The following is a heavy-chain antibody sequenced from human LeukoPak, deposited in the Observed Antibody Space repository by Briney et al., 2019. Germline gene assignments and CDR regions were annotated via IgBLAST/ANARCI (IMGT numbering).Heavy chain of an antibody. D-gene: IGHD3-22*01. J-gene: IGHJ4*02. CDR1: GGSISSYY. Sequence: TSETLSLTCTVSGGSISSYYWSWIRQPPGKGLEWIGYIYYSGSTNYNPYLKSRVTISVDTSKNQFSLKLSSVTAADTAVYYCARLDDSSGYYYPYFDYWGQGTLVTVSS. CDR2: IYYSGST. CDR3: ARLDDSSGYYYPYFDY. V-gene: IGHV4-59*01.